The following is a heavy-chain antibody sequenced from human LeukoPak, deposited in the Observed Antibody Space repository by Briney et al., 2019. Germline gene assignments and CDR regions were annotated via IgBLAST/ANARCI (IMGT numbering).Heavy chain of an antibody. V-gene: IGHV3-23*01. D-gene: IGHD6-13*01. Sequence: GGSLRPSCAASGFTFSTSVMSWVRQVPGKGLEWVSTLNRDGTRTYYSLSSSGRFIVSRDNSMNTLYLQMNGLRADDTAVYYCAGDRGGYSTDFDFWGQGTLVTVTS. J-gene: IGHJ4*02. CDR1: GFTFSTSV. CDR3: AGDRGGYSTDFDF. CDR2: LNRDGTRT.